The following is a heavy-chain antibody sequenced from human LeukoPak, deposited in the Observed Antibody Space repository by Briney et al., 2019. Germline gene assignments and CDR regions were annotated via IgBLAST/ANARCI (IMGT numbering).Heavy chain of an antibody. Sequence: ASVKVSCKASGYTFTRYYMHWVRQAPGQGLEWMGWINPNSCGTNYAQKFQGRVTMARDTSISTAYMELSRMRSDDTAVYYCARAEEVTMVRGVIIMTWFDPWGQGTLVTVSS. CDR2: INPNSCGT. J-gene: IGHJ5*02. V-gene: IGHV1-2*02. CDR1: GYTFTRYY. D-gene: IGHD3-10*01. CDR3: ARAEEVTMVRGVIIMTWFDP.